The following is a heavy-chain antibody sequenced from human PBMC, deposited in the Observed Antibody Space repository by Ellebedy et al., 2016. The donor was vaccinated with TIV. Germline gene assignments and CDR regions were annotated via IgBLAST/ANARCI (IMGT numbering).Heavy chain of an antibody. V-gene: IGHV1-3*04. J-gene: IGHJ6*02. CDR2: INTGNGNT. Sequence: ASVKVSXKASGHTFTSYGIHWVRQAPGQRLEWMGWINTGNGNTKYSQKFQGRVTITRDTSASTAYMELSSLMSEDTAVYYCATREWQDPMDVWGQGTTVTVSS. D-gene: IGHD3-3*01. CDR3: ATREWQDPMDV. CDR1: GHTFTSYG.